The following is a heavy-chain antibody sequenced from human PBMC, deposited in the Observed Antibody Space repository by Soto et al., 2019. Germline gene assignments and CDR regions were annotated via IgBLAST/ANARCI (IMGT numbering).Heavy chain of an antibody. CDR3: AHRVLRTVFGLVTTTAIYFDF. Sequence: QITLKESGPPVVKPTETLTLTCTFSGFSLTTSGVGVGWVRQSPGKAPEWLALIYWDDDKRYSTSLNSRLIITKDTSKNQVVLTMAIVDSADTATYYCAHRVLRTVFGLVTTTAIYFDFWGPGTPVVVSS. CDR2: IYWDDDK. V-gene: IGHV2-5*02. J-gene: IGHJ4*02. CDR1: GFSLTTSGVG. D-gene: IGHD3-3*01.